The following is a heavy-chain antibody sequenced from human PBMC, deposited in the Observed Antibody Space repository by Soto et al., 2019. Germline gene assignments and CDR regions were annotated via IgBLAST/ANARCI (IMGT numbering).Heavy chain of an antibody. D-gene: IGHD2-2*02. CDR1: GYTFTSYY. J-gene: IGHJ6*02. CDR3: AKALIVVEPAAIQYYYYGMDV. Sequence: QVQLVQSGAEVKKPGASVKVSCKASGYTFTSYYMHWVRQAPGQGLEWMGIINPSGGSTSYAQKFQGRVTMTRDTSTSTVYMELSSLRSEDTAVYYCAKALIVVEPAAIQYYYYGMDVWGQGTTVTVSS. CDR2: INPSGGST. V-gene: IGHV1-46*01.